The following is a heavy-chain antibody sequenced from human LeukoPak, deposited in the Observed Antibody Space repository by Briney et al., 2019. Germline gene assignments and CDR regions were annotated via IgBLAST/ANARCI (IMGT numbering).Heavy chain of an antibody. CDR1: GYTFTGYY. CDR2: INPNSGGT. J-gene: IGHJ4*02. D-gene: IGHD2-15*01. V-gene: IGHV1-2*02. Sequence: ASVKVSCKASGYTFTGYYMHWVRQAPGQGLEWMGWINPNSGGTNYAQKFQGRVTMTRDTSISTAYMELSRLRSDDTAVYYCASLSGYCSGGNCNDYWGQGTLVTVSS. CDR3: ASLSGYCSGGNCNDY.